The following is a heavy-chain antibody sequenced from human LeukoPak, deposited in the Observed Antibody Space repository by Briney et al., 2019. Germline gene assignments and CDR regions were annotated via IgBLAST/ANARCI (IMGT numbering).Heavy chain of an antibody. Sequence: ASVKVSCKTAGYTFNSYGISWVRQAPGQGLEWMGWINAYNGNTKYVQKLQGRVTMTTDTSTSTAYMELRSLRSDDTAVYYCAREPGNDYGDYYYYGMDVWGQGTTVTVSS. CDR2: INAYNGNT. CDR3: AREPGNDYGDYYYYGMDV. CDR1: GYTFNSYG. J-gene: IGHJ6*02. V-gene: IGHV1-18*01. D-gene: IGHD4-17*01.